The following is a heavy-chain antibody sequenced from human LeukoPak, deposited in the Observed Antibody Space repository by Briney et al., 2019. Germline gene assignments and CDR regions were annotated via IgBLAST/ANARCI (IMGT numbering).Heavy chain of an antibody. Sequence: ASVKVSCKASGYTFTSYGISRVRQAPGQGLEWMGWISAYNGNTNYAQKLQGRVTMTTDTSTSTAYMELRSLRSDDTAVYYCARARAAAGISDWFDPWGQGTLVTVSS. D-gene: IGHD6-13*01. V-gene: IGHV1-18*01. CDR3: ARARAAAGISDWFDP. CDR1: GYTFTSYG. J-gene: IGHJ5*02. CDR2: ISAYNGNT.